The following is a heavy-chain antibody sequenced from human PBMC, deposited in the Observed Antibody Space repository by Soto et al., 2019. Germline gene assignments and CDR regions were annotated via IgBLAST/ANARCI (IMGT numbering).Heavy chain of an antibody. CDR1: GGSFSGYY. Sequence: PSETLSLTCAVYGGSFSGYYWSWIRQPPGKGLEWIGEINHSGSTNYNPSLKSRVTISVDTSKNQFSLKLSSVTAADTAVYYCARVERLLWFGEPRFDYWGQGTLVTVSS. V-gene: IGHV4-34*01. D-gene: IGHD3-10*01. CDR3: ARVERLLWFGEPRFDY. J-gene: IGHJ4*02. CDR2: INHSGST.